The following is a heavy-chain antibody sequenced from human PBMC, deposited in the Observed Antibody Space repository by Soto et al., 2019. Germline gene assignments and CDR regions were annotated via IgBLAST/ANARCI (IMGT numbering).Heavy chain of an antibody. V-gene: IGHV4-31*03. Sequence: SETLSLTCTVSGGSISSGGYYWSWIRQHPGKGLEWIGYIYYSGSTYYNPSLKSRVTISVDTSKNQFTLKLSSVTAADTAVYYCARGTYYYDSSGLNWGQGTLVTVSS. CDR3: ARGTYYYDSSGLN. D-gene: IGHD3-22*01. CDR1: GGSISSGGYY. CDR2: IYYSGST. J-gene: IGHJ4*02.